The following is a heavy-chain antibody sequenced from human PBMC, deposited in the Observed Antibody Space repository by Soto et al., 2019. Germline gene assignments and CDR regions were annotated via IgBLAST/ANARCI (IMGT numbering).Heavy chain of an antibody. CDR1: GYSFSNYW. V-gene: IGHV5-51*01. CDR2: IFPRDSDT. J-gene: IGHJ6*02. D-gene: IGHD3-10*01. Sequence: GESLKISCKGSGYSFSNYWIGWVRQMPGKGLEWMGIIFPRDSDTRYSPSFQGQVTISADKSISTAYLQWSSLKASDTAMYYCARIMVRGVITYSRDYHGMDVWGQGTTVTVSS. CDR3: ARIMVRGVITYSRDYHGMDV.